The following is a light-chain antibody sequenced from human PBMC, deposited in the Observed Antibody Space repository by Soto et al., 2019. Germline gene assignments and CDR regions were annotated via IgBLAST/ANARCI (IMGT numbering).Light chain of an antibody. V-gene: IGLV2-14*01. CDR2: EVN. CDR1: SSDVGGYNF. J-gene: IGLJ3*02. CDR3: SSWTSSTNQV. Sequence: QSVLTQPASVSGSPGQSITISCTGTSSDVGGYNFVSWYQQHPGTAPKLMIYEVNNRPSGVSNRFSGSKSGNTASLTISGLQAEDEADYYCSSWTSSTNQVLGGGTKVTVL.